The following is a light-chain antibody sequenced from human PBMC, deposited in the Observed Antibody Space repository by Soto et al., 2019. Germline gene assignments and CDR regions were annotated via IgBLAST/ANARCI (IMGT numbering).Light chain of an antibody. CDR2: EVT. J-gene: IGLJ2*01. V-gene: IGLV2-14*01. CDR3: SSYRTMTTLV. CDR1: SSDIGGYNF. Sequence: QSALTQPASVSGSPGQSITISCTGTSSDIGGYNFVSWYQQHPGKAPKLMIYEVTNRPSGISNRFSGSKSVNAASLTIPGVQPEDEADYYCSSYRTMTTLVFGGGTKLTVL.